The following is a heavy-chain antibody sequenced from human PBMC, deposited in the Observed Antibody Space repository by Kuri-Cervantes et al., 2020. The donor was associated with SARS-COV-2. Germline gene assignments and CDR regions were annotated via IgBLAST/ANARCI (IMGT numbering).Heavy chain of an antibody. CDR1: GGSISSSGYY. CDR2: IYYSGST. Sequence: GSLRLSCTVSGGSISSSGYYWGWIRQPPGKGLEWIGSIYYSGSTYYNPSLESRVTISVDTSKNQFSLKLSSVTAADTAVYYCARVGGSIRLRIAAAGIYYFDYWGQGTLVTVSS. J-gene: IGHJ4*02. CDR3: ARVGGSIRLRIAAAGIYYFDY. V-gene: IGHV4-39*07. D-gene: IGHD6-13*01.